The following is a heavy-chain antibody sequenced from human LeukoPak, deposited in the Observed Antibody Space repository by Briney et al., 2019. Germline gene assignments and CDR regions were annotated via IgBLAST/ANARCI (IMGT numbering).Heavy chain of an antibody. CDR3: ARDTTILEPLGC. D-gene: IGHD5-12*01. CDR2: INPNSGGT. Sequence: ASVKVSCKASGYTFTGYYMHWVRQAPRQGLEWMGRINPNSGGTNYAQKFQGRVTMTRDTSISTAYMELSRLRSDDTAVYYCARDTTILEPLGCWGQGTLVTVSS. CDR1: GYTFTGYY. J-gene: IGHJ4*02. V-gene: IGHV1-2*06.